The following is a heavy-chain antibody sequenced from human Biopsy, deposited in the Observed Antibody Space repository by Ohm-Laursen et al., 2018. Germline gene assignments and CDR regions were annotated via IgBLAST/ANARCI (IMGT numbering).Heavy chain of an antibody. D-gene: IGHD1-1*01. J-gene: IGHJ6*02. Sequence: TLSLTCTVSGGAISTDGYYWSWIRQHPGKGLEWIAYIYHSKITFSNPSLGSRITISVNTSANRFSLSLTSVTAADTAVYYCARVEGEQLINSGMDVWGQGTTVTVSS. V-gene: IGHV4-31*03. CDR3: ARVEGEQLINSGMDV. CDR2: IYHSKIT. CDR1: GGAISTDGYY.